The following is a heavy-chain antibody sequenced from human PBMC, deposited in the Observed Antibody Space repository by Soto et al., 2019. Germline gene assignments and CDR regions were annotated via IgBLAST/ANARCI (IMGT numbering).Heavy chain of an antibody. Sequence: QVQLQESGPGLVRPSETLSLTCTVAGDSVSSGSHHWNWIRQAPGKGLEWIGSIYFTGRTNHNPPLKSRVTISVDTSKNHLFLNLSSVTAADTAVYYCARDLVAIGGRVYAFDLWGQGTMVTVFS. CDR3: ARDLVAIGGRVYAFDL. V-gene: IGHV4-61*03. D-gene: IGHD2-21*01. CDR1: GDSVSSGSHH. CDR2: IYFTGRT. J-gene: IGHJ3*01.